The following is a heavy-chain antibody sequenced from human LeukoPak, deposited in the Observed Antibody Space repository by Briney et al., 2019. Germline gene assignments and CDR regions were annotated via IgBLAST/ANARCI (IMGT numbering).Heavy chain of an antibody. J-gene: IGHJ4*02. Sequence: PSETLSLTCTVSGGSISSSSYYWGWIRQPPGKGLEWIGSIYYSGSTNYNPSLKSRVTISVDTSKNQFSLKLSSVTAADTAVYYCAATVDEGTVTTWPYYFDYWGQGTLVTVSS. V-gene: IGHV4-39*07. CDR1: GGSISSSSYY. CDR3: AATVDEGTVTTWPYYFDY. CDR2: IYYSGST. D-gene: IGHD4-17*01.